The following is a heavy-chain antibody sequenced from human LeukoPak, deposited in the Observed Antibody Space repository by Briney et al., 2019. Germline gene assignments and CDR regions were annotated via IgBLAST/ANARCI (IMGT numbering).Heavy chain of an antibody. CDR2: MNPNSGNT. J-gene: IGHJ6*02. Sequence: ASVKVSCKASGYTFTSYDINWVRPATGQGLEWMGWMNPNSGNTGYAQKFQGRVTMTRDTSISTAYMELSRLRSDDTAVYYCALPYCSSTSCYKYYYYYGMDVWGQGTTVTVSS. D-gene: IGHD2-2*02. CDR3: ALPYCSSTSCYKYYYYYGMDV. V-gene: IGHV1-8*01. CDR1: GYTFTSYD.